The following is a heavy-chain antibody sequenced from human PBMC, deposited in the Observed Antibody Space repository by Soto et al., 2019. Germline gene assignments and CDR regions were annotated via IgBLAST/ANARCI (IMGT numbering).Heavy chain of an antibody. D-gene: IGHD6-19*01. CDR1: GFTFTSYA. CDR3: AKGPHSSAWHYFDY. CDR2: LSGGNT. Sequence: DVQLLESGGALVQPGGSPRLSCAASGFTFTSYAMSWVRQAPGKGLEWVSTLSGGNTYYADSVKGRFTISRDNSENTLYLQMISLRVEDMAIYYCAKGPHSSAWHYFDYWGQGTLITVSS. V-gene: IGHV3-23*01. J-gene: IGHJ4*02.